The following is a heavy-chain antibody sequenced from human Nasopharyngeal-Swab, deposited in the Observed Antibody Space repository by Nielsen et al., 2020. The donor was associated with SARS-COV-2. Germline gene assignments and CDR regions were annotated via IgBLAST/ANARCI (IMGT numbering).Heavy chain of an antibody. J-gene: IGHJ6*02. D-gene: IGHD3-10*01. V-gene: IGHV3-9*01. CDR2: INWNSGSP. CDR3: AKDMGNYYGSTRMDV. Sequence: SLKISCTASGFTFDHYAMNWVRQAPGKGLEWVSRINWNSGSPGYADSVKGRFTISRDNAKNTLYLQMNSLRPEDTALYYCAKDMGNYYGSTRMDVWGQGTTVTVSS. CDR1: GFTFDHYA.